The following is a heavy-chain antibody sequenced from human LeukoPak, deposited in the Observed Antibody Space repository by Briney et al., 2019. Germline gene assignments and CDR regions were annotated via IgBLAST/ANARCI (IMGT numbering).Heavy chain of an antibody. D-gene: IGHD6-19*01. V-gene: IGHV3-30*02. Sequence: GGSLRPSCAASGFTFSSYGMHWVRQAPGKGLEWVAFIRYDGSNKYYADSVKGRFTISRDDAKNSLYLQMNSLRAEDTAVYYCAREQWLVTYYYYYYMDVWGKGTTVTISS. CDR1: GFTFSSYG. CDR3: AREQWLVTYYYYYYMDV. J-gene: IGHJ6*03. CDR2: IRYDGSNK.